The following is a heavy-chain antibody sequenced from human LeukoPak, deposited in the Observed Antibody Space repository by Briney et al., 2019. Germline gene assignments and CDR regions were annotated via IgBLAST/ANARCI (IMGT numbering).Heavy chain of an antibody. CDR1: GGSISSYY. V-gene: IGHV4-59*01. CDR3: ARSGVAGTADVFDI. J-gene: IGHJ3*02. Sequence: ASETLSLTCTVSGGSISSYYWSWIRQPPGRGLEWIGYIYYSGSTNYNPSLKSRGNISVDTSKNQFSLKLSSVTAADTAVYYCARSGVAGTADVFDIWGQGTMVTVSS. CDR2: IYYSGST. D-gene: IGHD6-19*01.